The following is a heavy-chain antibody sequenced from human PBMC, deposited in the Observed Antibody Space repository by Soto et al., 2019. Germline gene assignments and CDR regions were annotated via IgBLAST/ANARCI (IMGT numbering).Heavy chain of an antibody. CDR2: IYYSGST. V-gene: IGHV4-59*01. Sequence: QVQLQESGPGLVKPSETLSLTCTVSGGSISSYYWSWIRQPPGKGLEWIGYIYYSGSTNYNPSLTIRVTISVDPSKNQFSLKLSSVTAADTAVYYCARVWGGAFDIWGQGTMVTVSS. J-gene: IGHJ3*02. D-gene: IGHD3-10*01. CDR1: GGSISSYY. CDR3: ARVWGGAFDI.